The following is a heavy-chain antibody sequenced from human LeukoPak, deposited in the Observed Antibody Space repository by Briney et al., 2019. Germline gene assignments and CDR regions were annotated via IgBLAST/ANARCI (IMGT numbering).Heavy chain of an antibody. V-gene: IGHV3-74*01. D-gene: IGHD2-2*01. J-gene: IGHJ4*02. CDR2: VNSDGSWT. CDR1: GNYW. CDR3: VSFYETN. Sequence: GGSLSLSCAASGNYWMHWVRQAAGKGLVWVSHVNSDGSWTSHADSVKGRFTISKDNAKNTVYLQMNNLRAEDTAVYYCVSFYETNWGRGTLVTVAS.